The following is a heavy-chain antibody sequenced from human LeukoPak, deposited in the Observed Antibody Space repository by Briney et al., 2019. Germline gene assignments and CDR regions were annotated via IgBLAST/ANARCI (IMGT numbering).Heavy chain of an antibody. V-gene: IGHV3-33*01. Sequence: PGRSLRLSCAASGFAFNTYAMHWVRQAPGQGLEWVALICHDGSHKFCSNSVRGQFTISRDNSKNTMSLQMNNLRPEDTAVYYCAREIFGSGRYPDFWGQGTLVTVSS. J-gene: IGHJ4*02. D-gene: IGHD3-10*01. CDR2: ICHDGSHK. CDR3: AREIFGSGRYPDF. CDR1: GFAFNTYA.